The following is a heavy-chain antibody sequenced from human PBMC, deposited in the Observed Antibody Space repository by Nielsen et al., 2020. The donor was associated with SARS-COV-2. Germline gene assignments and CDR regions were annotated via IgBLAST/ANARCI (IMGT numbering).Heavy chain of an antibody. CDR1: GFTFSSYS. D-gene: IGHD1-26*01. J-gene: IGHJ3*02. V-gene: IGHV3-21*01. Sequence: GGSLRLSCAASGFTFSSYSMNWVRQAPGKGLEWVSSISSSSSYIYYADSVEGRFTISRDNAKNSLYLQMNSLRAEDTAVYYCARGGVGATKPGAFDIWGQGTMVTVSS. CDR2: ISSSSSYI. CDR3: ARGGVGATKPGAFDI.